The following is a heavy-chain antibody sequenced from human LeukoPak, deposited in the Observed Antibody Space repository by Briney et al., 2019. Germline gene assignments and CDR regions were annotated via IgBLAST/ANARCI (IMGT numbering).Heavy chain of an antibody. V-gene: IGHV3-11*01. CDR1: GFTFSDYY. D-gene: IGHD4-17*01. Sequence: GGSLRLSCAASGFTFSDYYMSWIRQAPGKGLEWVSYISSSGSTIYYADSVKGRFTISRDNAKNSLYLQMNSLRAEDTAVYYCARDWPTVTTSAFDIWGQGTMVTVSS. J-gene: IGHJ3*02. CDR2: ISSSGSTI. CDR3: ARDWPTVTTSAFDI.